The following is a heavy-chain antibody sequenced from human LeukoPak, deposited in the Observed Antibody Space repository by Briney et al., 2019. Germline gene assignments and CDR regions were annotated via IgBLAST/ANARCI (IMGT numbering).Heavy chain of an antibody. J-gene: IGHJ6*03. D-gene: IGHD6-13*01. CDR1: GGSFSGDF. CDR2: INHSGST. Sequence: SSETLSLTCAVYGGSFSGDFWSWIRQSPGKSLEWIGEINHSGSTNYNPSLKSRVTISVDTSKNQFSLKLSSVTAADTAVYYCARGAAARAYYYYYYYMDVWGKGTTVTVSS. CDR3: ARGAAARAYYYYYYYMDV. V-gene: IGHV4-34*01.